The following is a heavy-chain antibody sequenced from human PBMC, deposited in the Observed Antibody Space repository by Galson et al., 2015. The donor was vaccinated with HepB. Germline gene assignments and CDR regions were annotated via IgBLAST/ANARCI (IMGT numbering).Heavy chain of an antibody. Sequence: SVKVSCKASGYTFTGYHIHWVRQAPGQGLEWMGRINPNSGGTNYAQKFQGRVTMTRDRVTMTRDTSISTVYMELSRLRSDDTAVYYCARGRYYYMDVWGKGTTVTVSS. V-gene: IGHV1-2*06. CDR3: ARGRYYYMDV. J-gene: IGHJ6*03. CDR1: GYTFTGYH. CDR2: INPNSGGT.